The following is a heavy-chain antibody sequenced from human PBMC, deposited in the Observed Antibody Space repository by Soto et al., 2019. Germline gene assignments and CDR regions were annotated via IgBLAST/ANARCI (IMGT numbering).Heavy chain of an antibody. J-gene: IGHJ4*02. CDR1: GFTFSSYG. D-gene: IGHD1-26*01. V-gene: IGHV3-30*18. Sequence: PGGSLRLSCAASGFTFSSYGMHWVRQAPGKGLEWVAVISYDGSNKYYADSVKGRFTISRDNSKNTLYLQMNSLRAEDTAVYYCAKIFARYSGSDYWGQGTLVTVSS. CDR3: AKIFARYSGSDY. CDR2: ISYDGSNK.